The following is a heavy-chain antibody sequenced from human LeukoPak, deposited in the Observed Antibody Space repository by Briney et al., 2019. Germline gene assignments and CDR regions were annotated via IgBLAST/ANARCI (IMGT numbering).Heavy chain of an antibody. D-gene: IGHD3-22*01. CDR3: ARDRLPYYYDSSGFYSYYGMDV. V-gene: IGHV3-48*03. CDR1: GFTFSSYE. CDR2: ISSSGSTT. J-gene: IGHJ6*02. Sequence: GGSLRLSCAASGFTFSSYEMNWVRQAPGKGLEWVSYISSSGSTTYYADSVKGRFTISRDNAKNSLYLQMNSLRAEDTAVYYCARDRLPYYYDSSGFYSYYGMDVWGQGTTVTVSS.